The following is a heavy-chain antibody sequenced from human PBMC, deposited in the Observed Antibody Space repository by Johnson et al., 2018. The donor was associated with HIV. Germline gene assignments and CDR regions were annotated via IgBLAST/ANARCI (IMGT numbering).Heavy chain of an antibody. CDR1: GFTFSNAW. V-gene: IGHV3-33*06. CDR2: IWYDGSNK. Sequence: QVQLVESGGGLVKPGGSLRLSCAASGFTFSNAWMHWVCQAPEKGLEWVAVIWYDGSNKYYADSVKGRFTISRDNSKNTLYLQMNSLRAEDTAVYYCAKCIWGSSLIDVFDIWGQGTMVTVSS. J-gene: IGHJ3*02. CDR3: AKCIWGSSLIDVFDI. D-gene: IGHD3-16*01.